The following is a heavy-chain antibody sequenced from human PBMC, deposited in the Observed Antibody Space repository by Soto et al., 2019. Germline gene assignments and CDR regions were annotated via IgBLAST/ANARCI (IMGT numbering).Heavy chain of an antibody. Sequence: QVQLVQSGAEVKQPGSSVKVSCKTSGVSFNNNGIGWVRQAPGHGLEWMGGVSPPFRTSNYARKFQGRISITADASTGTVNMGLSSLTSEDTAQYYCARVLYYGSGSYSPYGMDVWGQGTTVTVSS. V-gene: IGHV1-69*01. CDR3: ARVLYYGSGSYSPYGMDV. CDR2: VSPPFRTS. J-gene: IGHJ6*02. D-gene: IGHD3-10*01. CDR1: GVSFNNNG.